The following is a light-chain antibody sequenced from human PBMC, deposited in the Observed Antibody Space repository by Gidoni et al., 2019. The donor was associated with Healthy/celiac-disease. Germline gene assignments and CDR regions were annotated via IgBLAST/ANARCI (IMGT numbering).Light chain of an antibody. CDR2: EDR. Sequence: SYELTQPSSESVSPGQTASITCSGDKLGDKYACWYQQKPGQSPVLVIYEDRKRPSGIPERFSGSDSGNTATLTISGTQAMDEADYYCQAWDSSTVVFGGGTKLTVL. J-gene: IGLJ2*01. CDR3: QAWDSSTVV. V-gene: IGLV3-1*01. CDR1: KLGDKY.